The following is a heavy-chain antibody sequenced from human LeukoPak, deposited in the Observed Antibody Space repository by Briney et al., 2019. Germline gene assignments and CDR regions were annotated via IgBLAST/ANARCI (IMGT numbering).Heavy chain of an antibody. CDR3: ARHGGSYTFDF. J-gene: IGHJ4*02. CDR1: GGSISSYY. D-gene: IGHD1-26*01. V-gene: IGHV4-59*01. Sequence: SETLSLTCTVSGGSISSYYWSWIRQPPGKGLELIGYMYDSGSTNYNPSLKSRVTISVDTSKNQFSLRLSSVTAADTAVYYCARHGGSYTFDFWGQGVLVAVSS. CDR2: MYDSGST.